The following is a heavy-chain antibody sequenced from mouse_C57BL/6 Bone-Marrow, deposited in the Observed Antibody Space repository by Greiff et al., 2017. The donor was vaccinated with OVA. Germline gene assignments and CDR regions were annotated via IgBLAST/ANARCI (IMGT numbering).Heavy chain of an antibody. CDR1: GYTFTSYG. D-gene: IGHD2-4*01. Sequence: QVQLKQSGAELARPGASVKLSCKASGYTFTSYGISWVKQRTGQGLEWIGEIYPRSGNTYYNEKFKGKATLTADKSSSTAYMELRSLTSEDSAVYFCARDDYASWFAYWGQGTLVTVSA. V-gene: IGHV1-81*01. J-gene: IGHJ3*01. CDR2: IYPRSGNT. CDR3: ARDDYASWFAY.